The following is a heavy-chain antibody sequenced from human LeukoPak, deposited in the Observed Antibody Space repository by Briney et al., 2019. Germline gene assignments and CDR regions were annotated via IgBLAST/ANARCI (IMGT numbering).Heavy chain of an antibody. CDR1: GYTLTSYG. V-gene: IGHV1-18*01. CDR2: ISAYNGNT. Sequence: ASVKLSCKASGYTLTSYGISWVRQAPGQGLEWMGWISAYNGNTNYAQKLQGRVTMTTDTSTSTAYMELRSLRSDDTAVYYCARSEYYYDSSGYSYYYYDMDVWGQGTTVTVSS. D-gene: IGHD3-22*01. J-gene: IGHJ6*02. CDR3: ARSEYYYDSSGYSYYYYDMDV.